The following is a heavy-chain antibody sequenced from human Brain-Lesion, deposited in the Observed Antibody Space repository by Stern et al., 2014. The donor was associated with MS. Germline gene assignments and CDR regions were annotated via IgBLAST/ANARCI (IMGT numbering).Heavy chain of an antibody. CDR1: GFTFLSYG. CDR3: AREDCGGDCPPNY. D-gene: IGHD2-21*02. J-gene: IGHJ4*02. CDR2: IWFDGNTK. V-gene: IGHV3-33*01. Sequence: VQLVESGGGVAQPGRSLRLSCAASGFTFLSYGIHWVRQAPAKGLEWVTVIWFDGNTKYYADSVKGRFTISRDNSKNTVYLHMDSLRADDTAVYYCAREDCGGDCPPNYWGRGTLVTVSS.